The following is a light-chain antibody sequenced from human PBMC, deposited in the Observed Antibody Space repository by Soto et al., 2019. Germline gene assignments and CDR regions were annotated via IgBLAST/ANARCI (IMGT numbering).Light chain of an antibody. V-gene: IGLV2-8*01. CDR3: SSYAGSNREV. CDR1: SSDVGGYNY. Sequence: QSVLTQPRSASGSPGQSVTISCTGTSSDVGGYNYVSWYQHHPGKAPKFLIYEVSKRPSGVPDRFSGSKSGNTASLTVSGLQAEDEDDYYCSSYAGSNREVFGTGTQLTVL. CDR2: EVS. J-gene: IGLJ1*01.